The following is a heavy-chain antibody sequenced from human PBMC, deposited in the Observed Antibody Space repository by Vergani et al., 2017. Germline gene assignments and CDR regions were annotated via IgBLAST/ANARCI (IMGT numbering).Heavy chain of an antibody. Sequence: VLLQEPGPGLVKPSETLSLKCSVSGASIDSFYWSWLRPSPGKGLEWIGYVFRYGNVNYNPSFNFRAAIDTSNNQLSLRLSFVTAADTAVYYCARDFGGEWYFDLWGRGTFVTVSS. V-gene: IGHV4-59*01. CDR3: ARDFGGEWYFDL. D-gene: IGHD2-15*01. J-gene: IGHJ2*01. CDR1: GASIDSFY. CDR2: VFRYGNV.